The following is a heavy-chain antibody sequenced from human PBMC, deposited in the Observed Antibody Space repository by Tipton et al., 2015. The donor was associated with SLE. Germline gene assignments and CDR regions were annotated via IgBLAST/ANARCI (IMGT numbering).Heavy chain of an antibody. D-gene: IGHD3-10*01. CDR2: VYHSGST. V-gene: IGHV4-38-2*01. Sequence: TLSLTCAVSGCSFSSDYSWGWLRQTSERGLEWIGTVYHSGSTHYNPSLKRRVTISVDTPKNQFSMNLTSVTAADTAVYYCATVRDVVQGVIGAFNIWGQGTMVTVSS. J-gene: IGHJ3*02. CDR1: GCSFSSDYS. CDR3: ATVRDVVQGVIGAFNI.